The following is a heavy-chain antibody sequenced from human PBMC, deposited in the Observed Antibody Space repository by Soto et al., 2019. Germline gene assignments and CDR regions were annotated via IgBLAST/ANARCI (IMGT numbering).Heavy chain of an antibody. CDR1: GYTFTGHY. CDR3: GRGRSGQIVVFY. V-gene: IGHV1-2*02. D-gene: IGHD1-26*01. J-gene: IGHJ4*02. CDR2: IGPETGAT. Sequence: ASVKVSCKASGYTFTGHYIHWVRQAPEQGPEWMGEIGPETGATRYAQKFQGRVTMTRDMSITTVYMELSNLSPDDTAVYYCGRGRSGQIVVFYWGQGTPVTVSS.